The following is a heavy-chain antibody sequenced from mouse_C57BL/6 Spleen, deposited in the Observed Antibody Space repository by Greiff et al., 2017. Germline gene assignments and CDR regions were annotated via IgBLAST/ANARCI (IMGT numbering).Heavy chain of an antibody. D-gene: IGHD1-1*01. CDR2: IYPGDGDT. Sequence: QVQLQQSGPELVKPGASVKISCKASGYAFSSSWMNWVKQRPGKGLEWIGRIYPGDGDTNYNGKFKGKATLTADKSSSTAYMQLSSLTSEDSAVYFCAKFITTVVATGDYWGQGTTLTVSS. CDR1: GYAFSSSW. J-gene: IGHJ2*01. CDR3: AKFITTVVATGDY. V-gene: IGHV1-82*01.